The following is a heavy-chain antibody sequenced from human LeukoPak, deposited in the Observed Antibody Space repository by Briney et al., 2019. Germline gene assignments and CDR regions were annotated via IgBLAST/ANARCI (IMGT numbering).Heavy chain of an antibody. J-gene: IGHJ5*02. CDR1: GFTFSTYA. D-gene: IGHD3-22*01. V-gene: IGHV3-23*01. CDR2: VSGSGGDT. CDR3: AKDATNRYVGSGHYNWFDP. Sequence: GGSLRLSCAASGFTFSTYAMTWVRQAPGKGLECVSRVSGSGGDTYYADSVKGRFTISRDNSRNTLYLQMNSLRAEDTAVYYCAKDATNRYVGSGHYNWFDPWGQGTLVTVSS.